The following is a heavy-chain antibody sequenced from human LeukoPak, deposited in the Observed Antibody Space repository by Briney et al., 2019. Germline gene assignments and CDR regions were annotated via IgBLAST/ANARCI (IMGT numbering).Heavy chain of an antibody. Sequence: AGSLRLSCAASGFTFSNYSIHWVRQPPGKGLEWVAFISYSGSDKFYADSGKGRFTASRDNSKNTVYLQMNSLRVEDTAVYNCARDCCGEWYFFDSWGQGTLITVSS. J-gene: IGHJ4*02. V-gene: IGHV3-30-3*01. CDR2: ISYSGSDK. D-gene: IGHD3-10*01. CDR3: ARDCCGEWYFFDS. CDR1: GFTFSNYS.